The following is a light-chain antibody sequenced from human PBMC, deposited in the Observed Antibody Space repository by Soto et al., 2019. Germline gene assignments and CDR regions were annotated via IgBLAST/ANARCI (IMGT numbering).Light chain of an antibody. CDR1: QSVSSN. V-gene: IGKV3-15*01. CDR3: HQRQSWPRT. J-gene: IGKJ1*01. CDR2: GAS. Sequence: EIVMTQSPATLSVSPGERATLSFRASQSVSSNLAWYQQKPGQAPRLLIYGASTRATGIPARFSASGSGTDFTLTISDVQPEDFALYYCHQRQSWPRTFGQGPRWIS.